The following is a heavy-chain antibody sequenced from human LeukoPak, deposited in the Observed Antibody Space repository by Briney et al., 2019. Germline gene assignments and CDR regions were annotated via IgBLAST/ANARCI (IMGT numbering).Heavy chain of an antibody. V-gene: IGHV3-21*04. CDR1: GFTFSSYW. D-gene: IGHD1-26*01. J-gene: IGHJ4*02. Sequence: GGSLRLSCAASGFTFSSYWMHSVRQAPGKGLEWVSSISYTGTYIYYADSVKGRFTISRDNAQNSLYLQMNSLRAEDTAIYYCVRDRGTYRPIDYWGQGTLVTVSS. CDR3: VRDRGTYRPIDY. CDR2: ISYTGTYI.